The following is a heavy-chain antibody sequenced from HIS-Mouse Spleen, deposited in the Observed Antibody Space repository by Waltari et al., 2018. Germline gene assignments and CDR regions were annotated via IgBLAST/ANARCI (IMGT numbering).Heavy chain of an antibody. CDR1: GGSISSSSYY. CDR3: AREIPYSSSWYGWYFDL. D-gene: IGHD6-13*01. V-gene: IGHV4-39*07. J-gene: IGHJ2*01. Sequence: QLQLQESGPGLVKPSETLSLTCTVSGGSISSSSYYWGWIRQPPGKGLEWIGGIYYSGGTYCTPSLTSRVTISVDTSKTQFSLKLSSVTAADTAVYYCAREIPYSSSWYGWYFDLWGRGTLVTVSS. CDR2: IYYSGGT.